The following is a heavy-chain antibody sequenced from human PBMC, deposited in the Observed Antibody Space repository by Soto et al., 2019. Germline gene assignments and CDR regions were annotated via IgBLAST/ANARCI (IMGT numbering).Heavy chain of an antibody. V-gene: IGHV1-18*01. CDR3: ASDAAVGLFDY. CDR1: GYTFTSYG. CDR2: INPYNGNT. J-gene: IGHJ4*02. D-gene: IGHD1-26*01. Sequence: QVQLVQSGAEVKKPGASVKVSCKASGYTFTSYGISWVRQAPGQGLEWMGWINPYNGNTKYAQKLQGRXTXTXXAAPSTAYTELRSLRSDDTAVYYCASDAAVGLFDYWGQGTLVTVSS.